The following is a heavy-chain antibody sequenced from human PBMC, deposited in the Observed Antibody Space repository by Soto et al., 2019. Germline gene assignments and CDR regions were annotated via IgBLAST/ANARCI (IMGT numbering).Heavy chain of an antibody. CDR2: ISYDGSNK. CDR3: ARDVGRWLQLSIVGSFDY. V-gene: IGHV3-30-3*01. D-gene: IGHD5-12*01. Sequence: LRLSCAASGFTFSSYAMHWVRQAPGKGLEWVAVISYDGSNKYYADSVKGRFTISRDNSKNTLYLQMNSLRAEDTAVYYCARDVGRWLQLSIVGSFDYWGQGTLVTVSS. J-gene: IGHJ4*02. CDR1: GFTFSSYA.